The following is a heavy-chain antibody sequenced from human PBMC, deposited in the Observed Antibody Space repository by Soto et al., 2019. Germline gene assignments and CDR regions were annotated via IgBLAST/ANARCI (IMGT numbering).Heavy chain of an antibody. CDR3: ARSSPDHQNIVIVPVAATGMDV. D-gene: IGHD2-2*01. CDR1: GFTFRCYD. J-gene: IGHJ6*02. Sequence: PGGSLRLSCAASGFTFRCYDMHWVRQFTGKGLEWVSAIDTTGDTYYPGSVKGRFTISRDNAKNSLYLQMNSLTAGDTAVYYCARSSPDHQNIVIVPVAATGMDVWGQGTTVTVSS. V-gene: IGHV3-13*01. CDR2: IDTTGDT.